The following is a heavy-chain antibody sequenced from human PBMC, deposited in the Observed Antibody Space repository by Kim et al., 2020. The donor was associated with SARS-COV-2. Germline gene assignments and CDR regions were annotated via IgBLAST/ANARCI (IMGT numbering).Heavy chain of an antibody. V-gene: IGHV4-59*13. CDR2: IYYSGST. CDR3: ARVITWGSGYYYYGMDV. Sequence: SETLSLTCTVSGGSISSYYWSWIRQPPGKGLEWIGYIYYSGSTNYNPSLKSRVTISVDTSKNQFSLKLSSVTAADTAVYYCARVITWGSGYYYYGMDVWGQGTTVTVSS. CDR1: GGSISSYY. J-gene: IGHJ6*02. D-gene: IGHD3-22*01.